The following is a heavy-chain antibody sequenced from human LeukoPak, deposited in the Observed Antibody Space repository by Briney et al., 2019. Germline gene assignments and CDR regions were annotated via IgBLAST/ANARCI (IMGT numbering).Heavy chain of an antibody. D-gene: IGHD6-19*01. CDR1: GGTFSIYA. CDR3: ARGYSSGWYCDY. J-gene: IGHJ4*02. CDR2: IIPIFGTA. V-gene: IGHV1-69*13. Sequence: SVKVSCKASGGTFSIYAISRVRQAPGQGLEWMGGIIPIFGTANYAQKFQGRVTITADESTSTAYMELSSLRSEDTAVYYCARGYSSGWYCDYWGQGTLVTVSS.